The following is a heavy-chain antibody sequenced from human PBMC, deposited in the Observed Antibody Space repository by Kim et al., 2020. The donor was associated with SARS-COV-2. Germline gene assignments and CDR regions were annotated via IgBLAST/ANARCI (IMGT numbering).Heavy chain of an antibody. J-gene: IGHJ4*02. Sequence: GGSLRLSCAASGFTFSSYEMNWVRQAPGKGLEWGSYIIGSGTTIYYAESVRGRFTISRDNDKNSLYLQMNSLRAEDTAVYYCARGPNYSHFDYWGQGTLVTDSS. CDR1: GFTFSSYE. CDR2: IIGSGTTI. D-gene: IGHD4-4*01. CDR3: ARGPNYSHFDY. V-gene: IGHV3-48*03.